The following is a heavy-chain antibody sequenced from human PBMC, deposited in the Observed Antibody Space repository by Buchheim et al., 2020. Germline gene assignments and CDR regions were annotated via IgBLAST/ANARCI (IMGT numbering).Heavy chain of an antibody. D-gene: IGHD3-3*01. CDR3: ARGMVRFVEGLRQNNYYYYGMDV. CDR1: GGSFSGYY. V-gene: IGHV4-34*01. Sequence: QVQLQQWGAGLLKPSETLSLTCAVYGGSFSGYYWSWIRQPPGKGLEWIGEINHSGSTNYNPSLKSRVTISVDTSKNQFSLKLSSVTAADTAVYYCARGMVRFVEGLRQNNYYYYGMDVGGQGTT. CDR2: INHSGST. J-gene: IGHJ6*02.